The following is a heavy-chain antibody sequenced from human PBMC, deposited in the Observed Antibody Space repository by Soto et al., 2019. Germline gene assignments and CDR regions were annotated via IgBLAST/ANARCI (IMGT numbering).Heavy chain of an antibody. CDR2: IGSAGDP. CDR1: GFTFSSYD. V-gene: IGHV3-13*05. D-gene: IGHD6-6*01. CDR3: ARARYSWSSTHHPYYYGMDV. Sequence: GGSLRLSCAASGFTFSSYDMHWVRQATGKGLEWVSAIGSAGDPYYPGSVKGRFTIYRENANNSLYLQMNSLRAGDTAVYYCARARYSWSSTHHPYYYGMDVWGRGTTVTLAS. J-gene: IGHJ6*02.